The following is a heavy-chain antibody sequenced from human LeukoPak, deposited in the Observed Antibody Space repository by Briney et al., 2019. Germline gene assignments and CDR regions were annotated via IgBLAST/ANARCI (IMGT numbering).Heavy chain of an antibody. Sequence: SETLSLTCAVYGGSFSGYYWSWIRQPPGKGLEWIGEINHSGSTNYNPSLKSRVTMSVDTSKNQFSLKLSSVTAADTAVYYCARVRLYYYGSGSYYNEYYFDYWGQGTLVTVSS. CDR3: ARVRLYYYGSGSYYNEYYFDY. V-gene: IGHV4-34*01. CDR1: GGSFSGYY. D-gene: IGHD3-10*01. CDR2: INHSGST. J-gene: IGHJ4*01.